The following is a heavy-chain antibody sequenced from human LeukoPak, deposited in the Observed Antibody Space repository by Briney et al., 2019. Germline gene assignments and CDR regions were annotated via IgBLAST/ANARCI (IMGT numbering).Heavy chain of an antibody. CDR3: ARDRQDYYGSGSYYSLGY. CDR1: GYTFTSYG. CDR2: ISVYNGNT. D-gene: IGHD3-10*01. V-gene: IGHV1-18*01. Sequence: GASVKVSCKASGYTFTSYGITWVRQAPGQGLEWMGWISVYNGNTNSAQKLQDRVTLTTDTSTSTTYMELRSLRSDDTAVYYCARDRQDYYGSGSYYSLGYWGQGTLVTVSS. J-gene: IGHJ4*02.